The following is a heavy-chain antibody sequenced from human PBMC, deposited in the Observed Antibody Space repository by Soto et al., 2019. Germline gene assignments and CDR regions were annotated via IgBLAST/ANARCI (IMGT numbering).Heavy chain of an antibody. CDR1: GGSISSSSYY. D-gene: IGHD1-7*01. V-gene: IGHV4-39*07. J-gene: IGHJ3*02. CDR2: IYYSGST. Sequence: SETLSLTCTVSGGSISSSSYYWGWIRQPPGKGLEWIGSIYYSGSTYYNPSLKSRVTISVDTSKNQFSLKLSSVTAADTAVYYCARDWARTTDAFDIWGQGTMVTVSS. CDR3: ARDWARTTDAFDI.